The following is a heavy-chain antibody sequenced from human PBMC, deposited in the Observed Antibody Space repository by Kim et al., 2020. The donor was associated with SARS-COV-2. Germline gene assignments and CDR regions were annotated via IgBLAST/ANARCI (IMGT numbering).Heavy chain of an antibody. CDR3: ARSGGYAGNFKS. CDR1: GGSISSYY. CDR2: IYSSGST. J-gene: IGHJ4*02. D-gene: IGHD2-2*01. Sequence: SETLSLTCTVSGGSISSYYWSWIRQRPGKGLEWIGYIYSSGSTNYNPSLKSRVTISVDTSKNQFSLYLTSMTPADTAVYYCARSGGYAGNFKSWGQGTLVTVSS. V-gene: IGHV4-59*13.